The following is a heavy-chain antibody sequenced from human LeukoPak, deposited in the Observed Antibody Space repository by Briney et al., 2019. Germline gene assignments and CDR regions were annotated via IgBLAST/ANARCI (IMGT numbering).Heavy chain of an antibody. V-gene: IGHV3-30*18. Sequence: AGTLRLSCAASRCTFSSYGMHWVRQAPGKGLQWMAVISFDGSSKYYADSVKGRFTISRDNSKNTLYLQMNSLRAEDTAVYYCAKGLPYYYDNSGYYQFDYWGQGTLVTVSS. CDR3: AKGLPYYYDNSGYYQFDY. CDR2: ISFDGSSK. D-gene: IGHD3-22*01. CDR1: RCTFSSYG. J-gene: IGHJ4*02.